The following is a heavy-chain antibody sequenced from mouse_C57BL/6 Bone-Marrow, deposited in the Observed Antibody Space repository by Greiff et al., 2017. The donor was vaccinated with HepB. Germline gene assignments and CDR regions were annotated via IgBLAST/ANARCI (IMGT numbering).Heavy chain of an antibody. CDR2: IHPNSGST. J-gene: IGHJ2*01. CDR3: ARCLSYGSSYGDY. D-gene: IGHD1-1*01. V-gene: IGHV1-64*01. CDR1: GYTFTSYW. Sequence: QVQLQQPGAELVKPGASVKLSCKASGYTFTSYWMHWVKQRPGQGLEWIGMIHPNSGSTNYNEKFKSKATLTVDKSSSTAYMQLSSLTSEDSAVYYCARCLSYGSSYGDYWGQGTTLTVSS.